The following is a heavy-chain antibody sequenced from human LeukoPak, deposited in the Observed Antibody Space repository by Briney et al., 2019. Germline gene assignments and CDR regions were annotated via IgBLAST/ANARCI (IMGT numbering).Heavy chain of an antibody. CDR3: ARVNCGGDCHDAFDI. D-gene: IGHD2-21*02. J-gene: IGHJ3*02. Sequence: GGSLRLSCAASGFTFSSYGMHWVRQAPGKGLEWVAVIWYDGSNKYYADSVKGRFTISRDNSKNTLYLQMSSLRAEDTAVYYCARVNCGGDCHDAFDIWGQGTMVTVSS. V-gene: IGHV3-33*01. CDR1: GFTFSSYG. CDR2: IWYDGSNK.